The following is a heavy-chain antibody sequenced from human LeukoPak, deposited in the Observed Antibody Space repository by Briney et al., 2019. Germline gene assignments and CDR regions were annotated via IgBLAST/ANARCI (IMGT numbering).Heavy chain of an antibody. D-gene: IGHD6-19*01. V-gene: IGHV1-46*01. J-gene: IGHJ4*02. CDR2: INPSGGST. Sequence: GASVKVSCKASGYTFTSYYMHWVRQAPGQGLEWMGIINPSGGSTSYAQEFQGRVTMTRDTSTSTVYMELSSLRSEDTAVYYCARDRKQWPTDYWGQGTLVTVSS. CDR1: GYTFTSYY. CDR3: ARDRKQWPTDY.